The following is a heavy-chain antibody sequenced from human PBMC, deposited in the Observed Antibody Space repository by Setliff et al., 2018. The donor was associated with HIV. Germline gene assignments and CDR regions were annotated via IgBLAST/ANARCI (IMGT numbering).Heavy chain of an antibody. V-gene: IGHV5-51*01. Sequence: GESLTISCKGSQYSFTNNWIGWVRQMPGKGLEWMGIIYPGDSDIRYSPSFQGQVTISADKAISTAYLQWSSLKASDTGMYYCARAGRGGGSYWTFDHWGQGTLVTVSS. CDR2: IYPGDSDI. CDR1: QYSFTNNW. J-gene: IGHJ4*02. CDR3: ARAGRGGGSYWTFDH. D-gene: IGHD1-26*01.